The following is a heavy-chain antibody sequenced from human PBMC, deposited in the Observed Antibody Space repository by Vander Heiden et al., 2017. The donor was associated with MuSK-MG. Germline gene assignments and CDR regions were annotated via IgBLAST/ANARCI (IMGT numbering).Heavy chain of an antibody. D-gene: IGHD1-7*01. CDR2: INHSAST. J-gene: IGHJ4*02. Sequence: QVQLQQPGAGLMKPAETLSPTCAVYGGSFSGYYWSWIRLPPGKGLERMGEINHSASTNYNPSLKSRVTISVNTSKNHFSLKLSFVTAAATPVYYCARIRNYVPDFWAQGTLVTVSS. V-gene: IGHV4-34*01. CDR3: ARIRNYVPDF. CDR1: GGSFSGYY.